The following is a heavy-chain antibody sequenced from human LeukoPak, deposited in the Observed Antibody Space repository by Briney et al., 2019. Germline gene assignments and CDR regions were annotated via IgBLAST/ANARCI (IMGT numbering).Heavy chain of an antibody. CDR3: AKAKFNYYDSSGYYPPIDY. J-gene: IGHJ4*02. CDR1: GFTFSSYA. CDR2: ISGSGGST. V-gene: IGHV3-23*01. D-gene: IGHD3-22*01. Sequence: PGGSLRLSCAASGFTFSSYAMSWVRQAPGKGLEWVSAISGSGGSTYYADSVKGRFTISRDNSKNTLYLQMNSLRAEDTAVYYCAKAKFNYYDSSGYYPPIDYWGQGTLVTVSS.